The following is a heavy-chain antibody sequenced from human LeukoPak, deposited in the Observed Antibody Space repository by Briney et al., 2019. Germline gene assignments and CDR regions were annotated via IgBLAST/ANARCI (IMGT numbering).Heavy chain of an antibody. CDR1: GFTVSSNY. CDR2: IYSGGST. V-gene: IGHV3-66*01. D-gene: IGHD3-9*01. Sequence: GGSLRLSCAASGFTVSSNYMSWVRQAPGKGLEWVSVIYSGGSTYYADSVKGRFTISRDNSKNTLYLQMNSLRAEDTAVYYCARVIGYYDILTGPIDYWGQGTLVTVPS. J-gene: IGHJ4*02. CDR3: ARVIGYYDILTGPIDY.